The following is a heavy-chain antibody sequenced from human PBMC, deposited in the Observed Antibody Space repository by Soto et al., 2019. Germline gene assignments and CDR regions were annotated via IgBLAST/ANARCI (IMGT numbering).Heavy chain of an antibody. D-gene: IGHD1-20*01. V-gene: IGHV1-69*04. Sequence: ASVKVSCKASGGTFSSYTISWVRQAPGQGLEWMGRIIPILGIANYAQKFQGRVTITADKSTSTAYMELSSLRSEDTAVYYCARDRLTGTFNYYYYYGMDVWGQGTTVTVSS. CDR2: IIPILGIA. CDR3: ARDRLTGTFNYYYYYGMDV. CDR1: GGTFSSYT. J-gene: IGHJ6*02.